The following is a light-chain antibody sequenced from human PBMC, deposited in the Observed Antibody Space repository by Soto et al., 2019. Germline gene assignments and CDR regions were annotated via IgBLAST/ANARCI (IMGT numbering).Light chain of an antibody. J-gene: IGLJ1*01. Sequence: QSVLTHPPSASGSPGQSVTISCTGTSSDVGGYNYVSWYQQHPGKAPKLMIYEVSKRPSGVPDRFSGSKSGNTASLTVSGLQAEDEADYYCSSYAGSNNYVFGTGTKVNV. CDR2: EVS. CDR3: SSYAGSNNYV. CDR1: SSDVGGYNY. V-gene: IGLV2-8*01.